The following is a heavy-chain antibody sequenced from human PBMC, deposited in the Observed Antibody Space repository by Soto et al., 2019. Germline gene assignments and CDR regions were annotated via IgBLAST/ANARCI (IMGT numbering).Heavy chain of an antibody. V-gene: IGHV4-59*01. Sequence: QVQLQESGPGLVRPSETLSLTCTVSGGSIRSYYWSWIRQPPGKGLEWIGYIYFGGSSNYNPSLTSRVTMSIDTTKNQFSLNLTSVTAADTAVYYCATGVRAVAGLHFDYWGQGTLVTVSS. CDR2: IYFGGSS. D-gene: IGHD6-19*01. CDR1: GGSIRSYY. CDR3: ATGVRAVAGLHFDY. J-gene: IGHJ4*02.